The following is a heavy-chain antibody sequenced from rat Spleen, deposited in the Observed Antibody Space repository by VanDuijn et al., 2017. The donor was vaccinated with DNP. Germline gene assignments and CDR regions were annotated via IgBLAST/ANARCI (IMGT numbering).Heavy chain of an antibody. CDR1: GYSITSNY. CDR2: ISYSGST. J-gene: IGHJ4*01. Sequence: EVQLQESGPGLVKPSQSLSLTCSVTGYSITSNYWGWIRKFPGNKMEWIGHISYSGSTSYNPSIKSRISSTRGTSKNQFFLQLNSVTTEDNATYYCARLRLEWLVSDAMDAWGQGTSVTVSS. CDR3: ARLRLEWLVSDAMDA. V-gene: IGHV3-1*01. D-gene: IGHD1-1*01.